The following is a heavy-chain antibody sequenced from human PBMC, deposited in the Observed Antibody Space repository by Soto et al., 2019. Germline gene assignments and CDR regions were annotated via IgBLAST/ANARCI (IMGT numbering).Heavy chain of an antibody. V-gene: IGHV4-59*01. CDR3: ARGRDGYNAY. CDR2: IYYSGST. CDR1: GGSISSYY. Sequence: SETLSLTCSVSGGSISSYYWSWIRQPPGKGLEWIGYIYYSGSTNYNPSLKSRVTISVDTPKKQFSLKLSSVTAADTAVYYCARGRDGYNAYWGQGTLVTVSS. D-gene: IGHD5-12*01. J-gene: IGHJ4*02.